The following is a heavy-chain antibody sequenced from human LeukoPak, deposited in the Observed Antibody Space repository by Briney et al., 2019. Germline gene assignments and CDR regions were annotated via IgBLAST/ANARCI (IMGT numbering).Heavy chain of an antibody. D-gene: IGHD1-14*01. Sequence: SETLSLTCTVSGGSISSSSYYWGWIRQPPGKGLEWIGSIYYSGSTYYNPSLKSRVTISVDTSKNQFSLKLSSVTAADTAVYYCARRNRPNYYYYGMDVWGQGTTVTVSS. CDR1: GGSISSSSYY. J-gene: IGHJ6*02. CDR3: ARRNRPNYYYYGMDV. V-gene: IGHV4-39*01. CDR2: IYYSGST.